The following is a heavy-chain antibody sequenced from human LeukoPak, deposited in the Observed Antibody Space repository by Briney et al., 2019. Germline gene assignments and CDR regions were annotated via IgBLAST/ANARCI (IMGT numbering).Heavy chain of an antibody. Sequence: SETLSLTCTVSGGSISSSYWSWIRQPPGKGLEWIGEINQSGSTKYNPSLKSRVTMSVETSKKQVSLKLTSVTAADTAVYFCARSQPDWAAPGFDNWGQGTLVSVST. CDR2: INQSGST. J-gene: IGHJ3*02. CDR1: GGSISSSY. CDR3: ARSQPDWAAPGFDN. V-gene: IGHV4-34*01. D-gene: IGHD1-14*01.